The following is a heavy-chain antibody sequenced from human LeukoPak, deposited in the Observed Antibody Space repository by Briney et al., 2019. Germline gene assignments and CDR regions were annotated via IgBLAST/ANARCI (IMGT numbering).Heavy chain of an antibody. Sequence: GGSLRLSCAASGFTFSSYEMNWVRQAPGKGLEWVSKISSSGSAIYYADSVKGRFTISRDNAKSTLYLQMNSLRVEDTAVYYCARGGSLGYWGQGTLVTVAS. CDR2: ISSSGSAI. D-gene: IGHD6-19*01. J-gene: IGHJ4*02. CDR1: GFTFSSYE. CDR3: ARGGSLGY. V-gene: IGHV3-48*03.